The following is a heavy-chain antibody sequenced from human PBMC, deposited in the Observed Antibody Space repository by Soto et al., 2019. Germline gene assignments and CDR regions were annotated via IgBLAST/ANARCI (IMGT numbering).Heavy chain of an antibody. J-gene: IGHJ4*02. CDR1: GFTFSSYA. CDR3: ARDLGGRSSGYSYGY. D-gene: IGHD5-18*01. CDR2: ISYDGSNK. Sequence: GGSLRLSCAASGFTFSSYAMHWVRQAPGKGLEWVAVISYDGSNKYYADSVKGRFTISRDNSKNTLYLQMNSLRAEDTAVYYCARDLGGRSSGYSYGYWGQGTLVTVSA. V-gene: IGHV3-30-3*01.